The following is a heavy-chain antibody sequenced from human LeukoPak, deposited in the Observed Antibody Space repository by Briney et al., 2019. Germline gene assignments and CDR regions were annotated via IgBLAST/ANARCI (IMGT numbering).Heavy chain of an antibody. D-gene: IGHD3-16*01. J-gene: IGHJ4*02. V-gene: IGHV3-74*01. CDR2: IKTDGRTT. Sequence: GGSLRLSCAASGMTFSNHWWNGSGKVPGKGLVWVSLIKTDGRTTIYADSVKGRFAISRDNGKSTLYLQMNSLRAEDTAIYYCTTGPSYGYEWWGQGTVVTVSS. CDR1: GMTFSNHW. CDR3: TTGPSYGYEW.